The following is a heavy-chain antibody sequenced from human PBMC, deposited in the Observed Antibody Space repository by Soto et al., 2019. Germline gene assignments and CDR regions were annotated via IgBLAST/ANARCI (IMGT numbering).Heavy chain of an antibody. D-gene: IGHD3-3*02. CDR1: GGTFSTAA. CDR2: LVPVFRTA. J-gene: IGHJ6*02. Sequence: QVQVVQSGAEVKKPGSSVKVSCQTSGGTFSTAAISWLRQAPGQGLEWMGGLVPVFRTADYAQKFQGRVTITADESASTAYVELSSQRSEDTAVYYWATDQDRAQLGGNYYYGMDVWGQGTTVTVTS. V-gene: IGHV1-69*12. CDR3: ATDQDRAQLGGNYYYGMDV.